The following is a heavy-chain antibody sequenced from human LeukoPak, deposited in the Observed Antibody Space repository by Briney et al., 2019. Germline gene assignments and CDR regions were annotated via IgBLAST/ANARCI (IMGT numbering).Heavy chain of an antibody. CDR2: FDPEDGET. V-gene: IGHV1-24*01. Sequence: ASVKVSCKVSGYTLTELSMHWVRQAPGKGLEWMGGFDPEDGETIYAQKFQGRVTMTGDTSTDTAYMELSSQRSEDTAVYYCATGVVAATPIDYWGQGTLVTVSS. CDR3: ATGVVAATPIDY. J-gene: IGHJ4*02. CDR1: GYTLTELS. D-gene: IGHD2-15*01.